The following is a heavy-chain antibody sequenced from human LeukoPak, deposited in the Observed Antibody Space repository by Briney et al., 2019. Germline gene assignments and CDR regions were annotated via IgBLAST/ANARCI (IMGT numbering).Heavy chain of an antibody. Sequence: PSETLSLTYTVSGGSINNHYWSWIRQPPGKGLEWIGYIHHSGSTNYNPSLRSRVTISVDTSKNQFSLKLTSVTAADTAVYYCARDFGRGYCSSASCFVPWFDPWGQGTLVTVSS. CDR2: IHHSGST. CDR1: GGSINNHY. J-gene: IGHJ5*02. V-gene: IGHV4-59*11. D-gene: IGHD2-2*01. CDR3: ARDFGRGYCSSASCFVPWFDP.